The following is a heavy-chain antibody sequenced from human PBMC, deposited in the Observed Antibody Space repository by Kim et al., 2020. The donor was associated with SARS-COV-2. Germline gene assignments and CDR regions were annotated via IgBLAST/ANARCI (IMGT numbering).Heavy chain of an antibody. Sequence: ASVKVSCKVSGYTLTELSMHWVRQAPGKGLEWMGGFDPEDGETIYAQKFQGRVTMTEDTSTDTAYMELSSLRSEDTAVYYCATDLGHSLGDYYGMDVWGQGTTVTVSS. CDR3: ATDLGHSLGDYYGMDV. CDR1: GYTLTELS. CDR2: FDPEDGET. V-gene: IGHV1-24*01. D-gene: IGHD3-16*02. J-gene: IGHJ6*02.